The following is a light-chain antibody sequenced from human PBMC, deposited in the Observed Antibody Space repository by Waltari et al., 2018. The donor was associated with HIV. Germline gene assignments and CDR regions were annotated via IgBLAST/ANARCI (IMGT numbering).Light chain of an antibody. CDR2: DVS. Sequence: QSALTQPASVSGSPGQSVTVPCSGSGKDLGAYDYVSWFQQHPDKAPQLIIFDVSKRPSGISDRFSASKSGNTASLTISGLQPEDEADYFCCSYTSSDTWVFGGGTKVTVL. CDR1: GKDLGAYDY. V-gene: IGLV2-14*03. CDR3: CSYTSSDTWV. J-gene: IGLJ3*02.